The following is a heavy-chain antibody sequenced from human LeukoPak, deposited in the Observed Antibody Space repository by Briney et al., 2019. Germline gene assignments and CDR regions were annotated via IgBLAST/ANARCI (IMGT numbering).Heavy chain of an antibody. J-gene: IGHJ4*02. CDR3: ARDLSSSTSCYSY. CDR2: ISPSGNYI. Sequence: GGSLRLSCAASGFTFSSHSVNWVPQAPGKGLEWVSSISPSGNYIYYADSVQGRFTICRDNAKNSLYLQMNSLRAEDTAVYYCARDLSSSTSCYSYWGQGTLVTVSS. V-gene: IGHV3-21*01. D-gene: IGHD2-2*01. CDR1: GFTFSSHS.